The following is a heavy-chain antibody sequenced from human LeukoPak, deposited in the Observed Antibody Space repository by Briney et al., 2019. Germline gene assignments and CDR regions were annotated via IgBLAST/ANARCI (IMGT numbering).Heavy chain of an antibody. CDR1: GYSISSGYY. CDR2: VLHSGNT. D-gene: IGHD3-10*01. J-gene: IGHJ4*02. Sequence: PSETLSLTCTVSGYSISSGYYWGWIRQPPGRGLEWIGSVLHSGNTYYNPSLKSRVTISVDTSKNQFSLKLSSVTAADTAVYYCARVVLGSSDYWGQGTLVTVSS. V-gene: IGHV4-38-2*02. CDR3: ARVVLGSSDY.